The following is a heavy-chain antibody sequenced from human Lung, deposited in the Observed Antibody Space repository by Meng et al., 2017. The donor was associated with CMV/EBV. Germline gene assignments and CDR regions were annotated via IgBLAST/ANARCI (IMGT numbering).Heavy chain of an antibody. V-gene: IGHV3-7*01. CDR2: IKQDGSEK. Sequence: SCAASGLTFSSYWMSWVRQAPGKGLEWVANIKQDGSEKYYVDSVKGRFTISRDNAKNSLYLQMNSLRAEDTAVYYCARDPRGINIVVVHNGMDVXGQGXTVTVSS. J-gene: IGHJ6*02. CDR3: ARDPRGINIVVVHNGMDV. D-gene: IGHD2-2*01. CDR1: GLTFSSYW.